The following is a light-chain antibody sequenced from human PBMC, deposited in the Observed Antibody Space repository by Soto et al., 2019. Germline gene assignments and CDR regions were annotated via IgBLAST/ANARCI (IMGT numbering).Light chain of an antibody. J-gene: IGKJ1*01. CDR3: QQTNSFPRT. Sequence: DIQMTQSPSSVSASVVDSVTITCRASQDISSWLAWYQQKPGKAPNLLIYAASSLQSGVPSRFSGSGSGTDFTLTINSLQPEDIATYYCQQTNSFPRTFGQGTKVDI. CDR2: AAS. V-gene: IGKV1-12*01. CDR1: QDISSW.